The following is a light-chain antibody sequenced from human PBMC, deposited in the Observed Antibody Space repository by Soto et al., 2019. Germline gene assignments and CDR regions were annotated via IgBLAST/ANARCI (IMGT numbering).Light chain of an antibody. V-gene: IGLV2-23*02. CDR3: CSYAGSSTSV. CDR2: EVS. Sequence: QSVLTQPSSVSGSPGQSITISCTGNSSDVGSYNLVSWYQQHPGKAPKLMIYEVSKRPSGVSNRFSGSKSGNTASLTISGLQAEDEADYYCCSYAGSSTSVFGTGTKVTVL. J-gene: IGLJ1*01. CDR1: SSDVGSYNL.